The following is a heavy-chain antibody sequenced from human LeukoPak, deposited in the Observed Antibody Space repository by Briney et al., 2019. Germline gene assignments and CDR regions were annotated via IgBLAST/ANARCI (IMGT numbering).Heavy chain of an antibody. CDR1: GFTFNTYA. CDR3: ARGIAYYYGMDV. V-gene: IGHV3-21*06. J-gene: IGHJ6*02. CDR2: TDRSGNYM. Sequence: GGSLRLSCVASGFTFNTYAMNWVRQAPDKGLEWVSTTDRSGNYMHYADSLKGRFTISRDNAKNSVYLQMNSLTADDTAVYYCARGIAYYYGMDVWGQGTTVSVSS. D-gene: IGHD2-21*01.